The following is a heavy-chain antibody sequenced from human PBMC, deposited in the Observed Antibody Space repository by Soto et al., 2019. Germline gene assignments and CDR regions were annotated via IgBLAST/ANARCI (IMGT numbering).Heavy chain of an antibody. CDR2: ITDYNGRT. CDR3: ARDDFGDLWRSPDV. Sequence: QVQLMQSGAEVKKSGASVKVSCKASGYTFINYGIIWVRQAPGQGLEWMGWITDYNGRTKYARKFQDGVTMTTDTSTRTAYMELRSLRSDDTAVYFCARDDFGDLWRSPDVWGQGTMVTVSS. J-gene: IGHJ3*01. D-gene: IGHD4-17*01. V-gene: IGHV1-18*04. CDR1: GYTFINYG.